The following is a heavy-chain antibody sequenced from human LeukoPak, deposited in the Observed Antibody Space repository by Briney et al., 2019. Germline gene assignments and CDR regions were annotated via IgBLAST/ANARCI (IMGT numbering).Heavy chain of an antibody. D-gene: IGHD1-1*01. CDR3: ARAGTAGASLNWFDP. J-gene: IGHJ5*02. Sequence: SETLSLTCTVSGGPISSYYRSWIRQPPGKGLEWVGYISYSGSTNFNPSLTSRVTISVDTSKNQSSLKLSSVTAAAAAVYYCARAGTAGASLNWFDPWGQGTLVTVSS. CDR2: ISYSGST. CDR1: GGPISSYY. V-gene: IGHV4-59*01.